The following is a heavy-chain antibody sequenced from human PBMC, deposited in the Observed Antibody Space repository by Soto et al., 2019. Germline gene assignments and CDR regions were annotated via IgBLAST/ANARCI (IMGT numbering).Heavy chain of an antibody. CDR1: GYTFTSYY. CDR3: AADPYGDSAFDI. Sequence: ASVKVSCKASGYTFTSYYMHWVRQAPGQGLEWMGIINPSGGSTSYAQKFQGRVTMTRDTSTSTAYMELSSLRSEDTAVYYCAADPYGDSAFDIWGQGTMVTVSS. V-gene: IGHV1-46*01. J-gene: IGHJ3*02. CDR2: INPSGGST. D-gene: IGHD4-17*01.